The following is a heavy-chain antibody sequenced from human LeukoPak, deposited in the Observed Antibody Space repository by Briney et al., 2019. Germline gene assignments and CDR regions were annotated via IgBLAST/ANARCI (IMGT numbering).Heavy chain of an antibody. CDR3: AKDRIFGVAQYFDY. V-gene: IGHV3-23*01. CDR1: GFTFSSYA. CDR2: ISGSGGST. J-gene: IGHJ4*02. Sequence: GRSLRLSCAASGFTFSSYAMSWVRQAPGKGLEWVSAISGSGGSTYYADSVKGRFTISRDNSKNTLYLQMNSLRAEDTAVYYCAKDRIFGVAQYFDYWGQATLVIVSS. D-gene: IGHD3-3*01.